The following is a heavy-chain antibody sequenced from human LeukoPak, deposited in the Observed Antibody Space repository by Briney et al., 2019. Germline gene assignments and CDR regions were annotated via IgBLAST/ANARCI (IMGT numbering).Heavy chain of an antibody. CDR2: IYYSGST. J-gene: IGHJ4*02. D-gene: IGHD5-18*01. V-gene: IGHV4-39*07. CDR1: GGSISSSSYY. CDR3: ARDGGYSYGYVY. Sequence: PSETLSLTCTVSGGSISSSSYYWGWIRQPPGKGLEWIGSIYYSGSTYYNPSLKSRVTISVDTSKNQFSLKLSSVTAADTAVYYCARDGGYSYGYVYWGQGTLVTVSS.